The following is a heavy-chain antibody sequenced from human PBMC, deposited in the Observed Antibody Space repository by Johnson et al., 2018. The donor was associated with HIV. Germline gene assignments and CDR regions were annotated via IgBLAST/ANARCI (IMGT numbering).Heavy chain of an antibody. V-gene: IGHV3-66*01. D-gene: IGHD1-26*01. J-gene: IGHJ3*02. CDR1: GFTVSSNY. CDR2: IYSGGST. CDR3: ARDLSDGELGHAFDI. Sequence: EMQLVESGGGLVQPGGSLRLSCVDSGFTVSSNYMSWVRQAPGKGLEWVSVIYSGGSTYYADSVKGRFTISRDNSKNTLYLQMNSLRAEDTAVYYCARDLSDGELGHAFDIWGQGTMVTVSS.